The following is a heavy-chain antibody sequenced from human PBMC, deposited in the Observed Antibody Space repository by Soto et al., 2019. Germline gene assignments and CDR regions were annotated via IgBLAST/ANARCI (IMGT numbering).Heavy chain of an antibody. J-gene: IGHJ5*02. Sequence: GGSLRLSCAASGFNFYNYAMTWVRQAPGKGLEWVSGISGDGARTYYGDSVKGRFTISRDNSKNTVFLQMNSLRAEDTALYYCVKDLRPNRGWFGPWGQGTRVTVSS. CDR2: ISGDGART. D-gene: IGHD3-3*01. V-gene: IGHV3-23*01. CDR3: VKDLRPNRGWFGP. CDR1: GFNFYNYA.